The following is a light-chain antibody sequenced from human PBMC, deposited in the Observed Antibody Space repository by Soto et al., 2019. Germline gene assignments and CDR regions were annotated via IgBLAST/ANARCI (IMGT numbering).Light chain of an antibody. CDR2: GAS. CDR3: QQYATSPALT. J-gene: IGKJ4*01. Sequence: EIVLTQSPATLSLSPGERATLSCRASQSVSSNYLACYQQQPGQAPRLLICGASSRATGIPDRFSGSGSGADFTLTISRLEPEDFAVYYCQQYATSPALTFGGGTKVEIK. CDR1: QSVSSNY. V-gene: IGKV3-20*01.